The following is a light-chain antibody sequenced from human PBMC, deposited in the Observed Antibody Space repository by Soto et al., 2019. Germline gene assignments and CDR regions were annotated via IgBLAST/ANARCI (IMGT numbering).Light chain of an antibody. CDR1: QSVSID. J-gene: IGKJ5*01. V-gene: IGKV3-15*01. CDR2: GAS. Sequence: EIVMTQSPATVPVSPGERVTLSCRASQSVSIDLAWYQQKPGQAPRLLIYGASTRATDIPPSFTGSGSGTDFTLTISRLEPEDFAVFYCQHYDSLPITFGQGTRLEI. CDR3: QHYDSLPIT.